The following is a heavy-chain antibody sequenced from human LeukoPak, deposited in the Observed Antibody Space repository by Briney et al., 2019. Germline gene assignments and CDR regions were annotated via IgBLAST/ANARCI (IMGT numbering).Heavy chain of an antibody. D-gene: IGHD3-16*01. CDR1: GFTFSDSW. CDR3: ATYTHWVAGDV. J-gene: IGHJ6*02. V-gene: IGHV3-7*01. Sequence: GGSLRLSCAASGFTFSDSWMSWVRQAPGKGREWVANMNQDGSEKDYVDSVKGRFTISRDNARNSLYLQMGSLRAEDTAAYYCATYTHWVAGDVWGQGTTVTVSS. CDR2: MNQDGSEK.